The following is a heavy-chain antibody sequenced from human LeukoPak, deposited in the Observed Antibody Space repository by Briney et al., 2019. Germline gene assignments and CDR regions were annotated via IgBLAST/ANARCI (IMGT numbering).Heavy chain of an antibody. Sequence: GASVKVSCKASGYIFTDHYMNWVRQVPGQGLEWMGRINPKTGGTNYAQNFQGRVTMTRDTSISTTYMELSRLRPDDTAVYYCARVGDGLNDAFDIWGQGTMVTVSS. V-gene: IGHV1-2*06. J-gene: IGHJ3*02. D-gene: IGHD5-24*01. CDR3: ARVGDGLNDAFDI. CDR2: INPKTGGT. CDR1: GYIFTDHY.